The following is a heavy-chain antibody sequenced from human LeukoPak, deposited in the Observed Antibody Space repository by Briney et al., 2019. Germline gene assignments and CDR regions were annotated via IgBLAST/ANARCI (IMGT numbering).Heavy chain of an antibody. D-gene: IGHD3-10*01. Sequence: GGSLRLSCAASGFTFSSYGMHWVRQAPGKGLEWVAFIRYDGSNKYYADSVKGRFTISRDNSKSKVYLQMNFLRAEDTAVYYCARVPVYGSGSGLYYMDVWGKGTTVTVSS. J-gene: IGHJ6*03. CDR3: ARVPVYGSGSGLYYMDV. CDR2: IRYDGSNK. CDR1: GFTFSSYG. V-gene: IGHV3-30*02.